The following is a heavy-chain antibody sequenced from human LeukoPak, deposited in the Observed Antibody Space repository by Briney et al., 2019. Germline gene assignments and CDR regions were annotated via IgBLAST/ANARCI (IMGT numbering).Heavy chain of an antibody. CDR3: ARDSYTRFDY. D-gene: IGHD1-1*01. CDR2: IYYSGST. Sequence: SETLSLTCTVSGGSISSDYWSWIRQPPGKGLEWIGYIYYSGSTNYNPTLKSRVTISVDTSKNQFSLKLSSVTAADTAVYYCARDSYTRFDYWGQGTLVTVSS. CDR1: GGSISSDY. J-gene: IGHJ4*02. V-gene: IGHV4-59*01.